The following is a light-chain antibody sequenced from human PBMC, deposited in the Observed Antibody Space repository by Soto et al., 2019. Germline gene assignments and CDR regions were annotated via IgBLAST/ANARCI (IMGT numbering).Light chain of an antibody. J-gene: IGKJ2*01. Sequence: IQLTQSPSSLSASVGDGVTITCRASQGISNYLAWYQQKPGEAPKLLIYAASTLQSGVPSRFSGSASGTDFPLTISSLPPEDFATYCCQHSNRYPPYTFGQRTKLDIK. CDR2: AAS. V-gene: IGKV1-9*01. CDR1: QGISNY. CDR3: QHSNRYPPYT.